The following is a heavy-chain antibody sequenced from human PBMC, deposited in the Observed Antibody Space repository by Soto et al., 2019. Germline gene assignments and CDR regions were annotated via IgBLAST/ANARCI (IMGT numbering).Heavy chain of an antibody. CDR1: GGSVSSGSYY. J-gene: IGHJ4*02. CDR2: IYYSGST. V-gene: IGHV4-61*01. Sequence: SETLSLTCTVSGGSVSSGSYYWSWTRQPPGKGLEWIGYIYYSGSTNYNPSLKSRVTISVDTSKNQFSLKLSSVTAADTAVYYCARGLGRGYSYGYVDYWGQGTLVTVSS. CDR3: ARGLGRGYSYGYVDY. D-gene: IGHD5-18*01.